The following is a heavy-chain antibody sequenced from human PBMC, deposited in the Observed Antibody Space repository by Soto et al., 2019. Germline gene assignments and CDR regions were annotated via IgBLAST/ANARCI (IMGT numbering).Heavy chain of an antibody. CDR1: GGSISSGGYY. CDR3: ARVRLHADNIVVVVAATGGFDP. D-gene: IGHD2-15*01. J-gene: IGHJ5*02. V-gene: IGHV4-31*03. Sequence: SETLSLTCTVSGGSISSGGYYWSWIRQHPGKGLEWIGYIYYSGSTYYNPSLKSRVTISVETSKNQFSLKLSSVTDADTAVYYCARVRLHADNIVVVVAATGGFDPWGQGSLVTVSS. CDR2: IYYSGST.